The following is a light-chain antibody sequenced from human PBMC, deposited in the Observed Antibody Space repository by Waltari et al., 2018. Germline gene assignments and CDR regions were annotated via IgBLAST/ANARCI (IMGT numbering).Light chain of an antibody. V-gene: IGKV3-11*01. CDR2: DTS. CDR3: QQRRDWPLT. Sequence: SCRACQSVTNYLAWYQQKPGQAPRLLIYDTSNGATGIPARFSGSGFGTDFTLTISSLEPEDFAVYYCQQRRDWPLTFGGGTKVEIK. CDR1: QSVTNY. J-gene: IGKJ4*01.